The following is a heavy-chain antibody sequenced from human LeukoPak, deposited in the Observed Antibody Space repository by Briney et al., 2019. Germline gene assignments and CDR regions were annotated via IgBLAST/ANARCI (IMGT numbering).Heavy chain of an antibody. CDR2: IYTSGST. D-gene: IGHD3-16*01. J-gene: IGHJ3*02. V-gene: IGHV4-59*10. CDR3: ARARYVWGTPVGAFDI. Sequence: SETLSLTCAVYGGSFSGYYWSWIRQPAGRGLEWIGRIYTSGSTNYNPSLKSRVTMSVDTSKNQFSLKLSSVTAADTAVYYCARARYVWGTPVGAFDIWGQGTMVTVSS. CDR1: GGSFSGYY.